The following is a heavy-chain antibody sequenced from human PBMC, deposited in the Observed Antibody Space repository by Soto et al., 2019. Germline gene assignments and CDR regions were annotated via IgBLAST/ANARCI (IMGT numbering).Heavy chain of an antibody. CDR1: GFTFSSFA. CDR2: ISSDVVNY. D-gene: IGHD1-26*01. V-gene: IGHV3-30-3*01. Sequence: QVQLVESGGGLVQPGRSLRLSCAASGFTFSSFAMHWVRQAPGKGLEWLAVISSDVVNYYYAESVKGRYTISRDKSKNTLYLQMNSLRNEDTAVYYCARGGAWAPEARGYWGKGTLVSVSS. CDR3: ARGGAWAPEARGY. J-gene: IGHJ4*02.